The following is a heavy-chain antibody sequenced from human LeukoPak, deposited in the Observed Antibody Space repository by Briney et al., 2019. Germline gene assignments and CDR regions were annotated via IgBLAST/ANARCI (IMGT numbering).Heavy chain of an antibody. Sequence: GGSLRLSCAASGFTLRSYDMSWVRQAPGKGLEWVAATSGSGGNTYYADSVKGRFTISRDNSKDTLYPQMNSLRAEDTAVYYCAKDLWGDGSYYFDYWGQGTLVTVSS. D-gene: IGHD5-24*01. V-gene: IGHV3-23*01. CDR2: TSGSGGNT. J-gene: IGHJ4*02. CDR1: GFTLRSYD. CDR3: AKDLWGDGSYYFDY.